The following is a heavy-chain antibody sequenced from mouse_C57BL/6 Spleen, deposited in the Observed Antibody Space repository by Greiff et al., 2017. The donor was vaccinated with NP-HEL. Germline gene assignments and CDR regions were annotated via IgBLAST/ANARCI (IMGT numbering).Heavy chain of an antibody. Sequence: EVQRVESGGDLVKPGGSLKLSCAASGFTFSSYGMSWVRQTPDKRLEWVATISSGGSYTYYPDSVKGRFTISRDNAKNTLYLQMSSLKSEDTAMYYCARPMITYSSGTGFAYWGQGTLVTVSA. D-gene: IGHD3-2*02. CDR2: ISSGGSYT. CDR1: GFTFSSYG. J-gene: IGHJ3*01. V-gene: IGHV5-6*01. CDR3: ARPMITYSSGTGFAY.